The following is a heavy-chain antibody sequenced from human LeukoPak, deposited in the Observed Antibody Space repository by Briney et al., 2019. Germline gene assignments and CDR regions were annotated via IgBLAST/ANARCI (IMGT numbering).Heavy chain of an antibody. J-gene: IGHJ4*02. CDR2: INSNGGRT. CDR1: GFTFKKYA. V-gene: IGHV3-64D*06. CDR3: VKDLYYDNSGYYSGAFDY. Sequence: GGSLRLSCSASGFTFKKYAMHWVRQAPGKGLEYVSAINSNGGRTYYADSAKGRFTISRDNSKSTLFLQMSSLRVEDTAVYYCVKDLYYDNSGYYSGAFDYWGQGTLVTVSS. D-gene: IGHD3-22*01.